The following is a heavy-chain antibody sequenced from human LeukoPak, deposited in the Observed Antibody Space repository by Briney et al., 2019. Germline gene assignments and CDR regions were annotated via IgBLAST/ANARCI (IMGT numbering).Heavy chain of an antibody. D-gene: IGHD5-18*01. J-gene: IGHJ4*02. CDR1: AGSISSYY. CDR3: ARDRGYSYGSHFDY. Sequence: SETLSLTCTVSAGSISSYYWSWIRQPPGKGLEWIGYIYYSGSTNYNPALKSRVTISVDTSKNQFSLKLSSVTAADTAVYYCARDRGYSYGSHFDYWGQGTLVTVSS. CDR2: IYYSGST. V-gene: IGHV4-59*01.